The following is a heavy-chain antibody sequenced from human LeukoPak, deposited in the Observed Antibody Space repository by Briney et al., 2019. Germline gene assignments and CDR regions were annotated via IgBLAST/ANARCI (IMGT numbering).Heavy chain of an antibody. CDR1: GFTFSNFW. V-gene: IGHV3-7*01. J-gene: IGHJ4*02. CDR2: IKQEGSEK. D-gene: IGHD3-10*01. CDR3: ASEGEIYFGYLY. Sequence: GGSLRLSCAASGFTFSNFWMSWARKAPGKGLEWVANIKQEGSEKNYVDSVKGRFTISRDNARNSLYLQMNSLRAEDTAVYYCASEGEIYFGYLYWGQGTLVTVSS.